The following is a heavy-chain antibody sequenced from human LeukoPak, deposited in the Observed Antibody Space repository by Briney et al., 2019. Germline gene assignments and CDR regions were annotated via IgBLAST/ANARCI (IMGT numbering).Heavy chain of an antibody. CDR1: GFTFSSYN. CDR2: ISSSGSTK. V-gene: IGHV3-48*01. J-gene: IGHJ4*02. CDR3: ARGGLSIMGY. D-gene: IGHD2/OR15-2a*01. Sequence: SGGSLRLSCAASGFTFSSYNMNWVRQAPGKGLEWVSYISSSGSTKYYADSVKGRFTISRDNARNSLYLQMNSLRAEDTAVYFCARGGLSIMGYWGQGTLVTVSS.